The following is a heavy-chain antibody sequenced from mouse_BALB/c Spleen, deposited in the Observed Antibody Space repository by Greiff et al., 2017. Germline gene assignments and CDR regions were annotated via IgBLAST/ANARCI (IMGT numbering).Heavy chain of an antibody. Sequence: EVMLVESGGGLVKLGGSLKLSCAASGFTFSSYYMSWVRQTPEKRLELVAAINSNGGSTYYPDTVKGRFTISRDNAKNTLYLQMSSLKSEDTAMYYCARSYRSYWYFDVWGAGTTVTVSS. CDR3: ARSYRSYWYFDV. V-gene: IGHV5-6-2*01. CDR2: INSNGGST. D-gene: IGHD2-10*01. CDR1: GFTFSSYY. J-gene: IGHJ1*01.